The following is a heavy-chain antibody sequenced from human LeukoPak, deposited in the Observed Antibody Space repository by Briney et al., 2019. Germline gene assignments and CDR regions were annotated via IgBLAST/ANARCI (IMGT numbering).Heavy chain of an antibody. CDR2: IDPSDSYT. CDR3: ARDTGYCSGGSCYPGH. D-gene: IGHD2-15*01. V-gene: IGHV5-10-1*01. Sequence: GESLKISCQGSGYSFTSYWISWLRQMPGKGLEWMGRIDPSDSYTNYSPSFQGHVTISADKSISTAYLQWSSLKASDTGIYYCARDTGYCSGGSCYPGHWGQGTPVTVSS. J-gene: IGHJ4*02. CDR1: GYSFTSYW.